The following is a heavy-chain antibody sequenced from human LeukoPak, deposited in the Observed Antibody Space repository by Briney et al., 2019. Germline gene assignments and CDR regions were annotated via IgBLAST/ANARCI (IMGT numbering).Heavy chain of an antibody. D-gene: IGHD2-15*01. V-gene: IGHV4-39*01. CDR2: IYYSGST. CDR1: GGSISSSSYY. CDR3: ARPGQAAPYHSGDY. J-gene: IGHJ4*02. Sequence: SETLSLTCTVSGGSISSSSYYWGWIRQPPGKGLEWIGSIYYSGSTYYNPSLKSRVTISVDTSKNQFSLKLSSVTAADTAVYYCARPGQAAPYHSGDYWGQGTLVTVSS.